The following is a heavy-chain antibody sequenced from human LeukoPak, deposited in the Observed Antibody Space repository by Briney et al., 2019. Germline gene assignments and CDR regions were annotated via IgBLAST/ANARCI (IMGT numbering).Heavy chain of an antibody. Sequence: SSETLSLTCTVSGGSISSSSYYWGWIRQPPGKGLEWIGSIYYSGSTYYNPSLKSRVTISVDTSKNQFSLKLSSVTAADTAVYYCARPGIVGSKVDYWGQGTLVTVSS. CDR1: GGSISSSSYY. J-gene: IGHJ4*02. V-gene: IGHV4-39*01. CDR2: IYYSGST. D-gene: IGHD1-26*01. CDR3: ARPGIVGSKVDY.